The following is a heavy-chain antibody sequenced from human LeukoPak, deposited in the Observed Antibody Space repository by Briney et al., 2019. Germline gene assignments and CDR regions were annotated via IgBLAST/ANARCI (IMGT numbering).Heavy chain of an antibody. CDR2: IYYGGST. CDR3: ARESHDNYYYYMDV. V-gene: IGHV4-59*01. Sequence: SETLSLTCTVSGGSISSYYWSWIRQPPGKGLEWIGYIYYGGSTNYNPSLKSRVTISVDTSKNQFSLKLSSVTAADTAVYYCARESHDNYYYYMDVWGKGTTVTVSS. J-gene: IGHJ6*03. D-gene: IGHD1-1*01. CDR1: GGSISSYY.